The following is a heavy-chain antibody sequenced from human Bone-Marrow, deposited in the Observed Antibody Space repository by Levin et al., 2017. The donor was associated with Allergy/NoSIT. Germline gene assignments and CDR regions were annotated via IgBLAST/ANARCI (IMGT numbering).Heavy chain of an antibody. CDR2: IDDGGTNT. CDR1: GFTFSTFW. CDR3: ASTLYDILSGLYGLDV. J-gene: IGHJ6*02. V-gene: IGHV3-74*01. Sequence: PSETLSLTCAASGFTFSTFWMHWVRQVPGKGLVWVSSIDDGGTNTKYADSVKGRFTILRDNAKNTVYLEMNSLRVGDTAVYYCASTLYDILSGLYGLDVWGQGTTVIVSS. D-gene: IGHD3-9*01.